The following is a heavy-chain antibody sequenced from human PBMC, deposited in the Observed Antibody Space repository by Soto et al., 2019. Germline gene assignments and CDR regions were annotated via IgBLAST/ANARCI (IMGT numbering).Heavy chain of an antibody. CDR3: GRRPRRRGWVGFDY. CDR1: GFSLSIAGMA. D-gene: IGHD6-19*01. J-gene: IGHJ4*02. CDR2: IFSNDDT. Sequence: QVTLKESGPVLLKPTETLTMTCTVSGFSLSIAGMAVTWVRQPPGKALEWLAHIFSNDDTSYNTSLNSRLTRSMVASIGPVVLTMANRVPLDTATYYFGRRPRRRGWVGFDYLGERTLLCFSA. V-gene: IGHV2-26*01.